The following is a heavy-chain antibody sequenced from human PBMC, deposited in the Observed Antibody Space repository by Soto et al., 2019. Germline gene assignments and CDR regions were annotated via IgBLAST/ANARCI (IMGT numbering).Heavy chain of an antibody. J-gene: IGHJ5*02. CDR1: GFSLSTSGVG. CDR2: IYWDDDK. CDR3: AHRPGYCSSTSCYRLDWFDP. V-gene: IGHV2-5*02. Sequence: SVPTLVNPTQTLTLTCTFSGFSLSTSGVGVGWIRQPPGKALEWLALIYWDDDKRYSPSLKSRLTITKDTSKNQVVLTMTNMDPVDTATYYCAHRPGYCSSTSCYRLDWFDPWGQGTLVAVSS. D-gene: IGHD2-2*03.